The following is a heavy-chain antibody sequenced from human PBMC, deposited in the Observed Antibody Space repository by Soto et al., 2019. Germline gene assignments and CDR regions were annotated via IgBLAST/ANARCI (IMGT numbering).Heavy chain of an antibody. CDR1: GFTSSSYG. D-gene: IGHD6-13*01. V-gene: IGHV3-30*18. CDR3: AKDRIAAAGTGAIGYFDY. CDR2: ISYDGSNK. Sequence: GSLRLSCAASGFTSSSYGMHWVRQALGKGLEWVAVISYDGSNKYYADSVKGRFTISRDNSKNTLYLQMNSLRAEDTAVYYCAKDRIAAAGTGAIGYFDYWGQGTLVTVSS. J-gene: IGHJ4*02.